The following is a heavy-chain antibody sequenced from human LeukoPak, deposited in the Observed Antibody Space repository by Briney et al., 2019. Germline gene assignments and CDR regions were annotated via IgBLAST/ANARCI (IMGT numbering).Heavy chain of an antibody. J-gene: IGHJ4*02. CDR1: GYTFTGYY. CDR3: ARDRVGSGWPRPFYFEN. Sequence: GASVKVSCKPSGYTFTGYYLHWVRQAPGQALEWMGWINPNIGATMYAQKFQGRVTMTRDTSISTAYMELNSLRYDDTAVYYCARDRVGSGWPRPFYFENWGQGTLVTVSS. D-gene: IGHD6-19*01. CDR2: INPNIGAT. V-gene: IGHV1-2*02.